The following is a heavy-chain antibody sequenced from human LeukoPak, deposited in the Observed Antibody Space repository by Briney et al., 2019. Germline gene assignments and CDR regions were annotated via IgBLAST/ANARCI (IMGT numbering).Heavy chain of an antibody. CDR1: GFTFSSYG. CDR3: ANSHQQWLVGCPFDY. CDR2: LSYDGSNK. J-gene: IGHJ4*02. D-gene: IGHD6-19*01. Sequence: GGTLTLSCAASGFTFSSYGLLWLRQAPGQGLEWVAVLSYDGSNKYYADSVKGRFTISRDKSKNTLYLQMNSLMGKLRAVYYCANSHQQWLVGCPFDYWGQGTLVTVSS. V-gene: IGHV3-30*18.